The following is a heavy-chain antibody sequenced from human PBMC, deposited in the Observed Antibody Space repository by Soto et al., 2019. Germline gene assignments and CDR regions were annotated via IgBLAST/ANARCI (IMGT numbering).Heavy chain of an antibody. V-gene: IGHV1-69*13. CDR1: GGTFSSSA. D-gene: IGHD4-17*01. Sequence: SVKVSCKASGGTFSSSAISWVRQAPGQGLEWMGGIIPIYDTANYAQKFQGRVTITADESTSTAYMELSSLRSEDTAVYYCAKAGDYQNPHNWFDPWGQGTLVTVSS. CDR3: AKAGDYQNPHNWFDP. J-gene: IGHJ5*02. CDR2: IIPIYDTA.